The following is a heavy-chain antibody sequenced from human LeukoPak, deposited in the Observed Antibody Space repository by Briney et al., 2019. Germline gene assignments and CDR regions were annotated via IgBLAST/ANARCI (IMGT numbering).Heavy chain of an antibody. D-gene: IGHD4-17*01. Sequence: SETLSLTCSVSGGSISSHYWICIRQPPGNGLEWLGAIDYSGATIYNPSLEGRVTLTVDTSKNQFSLKLSSVTAADTAVYYCARQEDHDYFDYYFDYWGQGTLVTVSS. CDR3: ARQEDHDYFDYYFDY. CDR1: GGSISSHY. J-gene: IGHJ4*02. CDR2: IDYSGAT. V-gene: IGHV4-59*08.